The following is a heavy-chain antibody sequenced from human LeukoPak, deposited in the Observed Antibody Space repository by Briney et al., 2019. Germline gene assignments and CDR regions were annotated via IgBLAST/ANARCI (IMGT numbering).Heavy chain of an antibody. CDR2: INPNSGGT. D-gene: IGHD5-12*01. V-gene: IGHV1-2*02. Sequence: ASVKVSCKASGYTFTGYYMHWVRQAPGQGLEWMGWINPNSGGTNYAQKFQGRVTMTRDTSISTAYMELSRLRSDDTAVYYCARVVEPYTHVDIVATFDYWGQGTLVTVSS. CDR1: GYTFTGYY. CDR3: ARVVEPYTHVDIVATFDY. J-gene: IGHJ4*02.